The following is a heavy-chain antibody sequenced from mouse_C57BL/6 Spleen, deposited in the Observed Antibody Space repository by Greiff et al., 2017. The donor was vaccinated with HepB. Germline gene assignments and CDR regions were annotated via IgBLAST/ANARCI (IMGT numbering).Heavy chain of an antibody. V-gene: IGHV5-9*01. J-gene: IGHJ3*01. CDR3: ARRLYCLN. CDR1: GFTFSSYT. Sequence: EVQVVESGGGLVKPGGSLKLSCAASGFTFSSYTMSWVRQTPEKRLEWVATISGGGGNTYYPDSVKGRFTISRDNAKNTLYLQMSSLRSEDTALYYCARRLYCLNWGQGTLVTVSA. CDR2: ISGGGGNT. D-gene: IGHD2-1*01.